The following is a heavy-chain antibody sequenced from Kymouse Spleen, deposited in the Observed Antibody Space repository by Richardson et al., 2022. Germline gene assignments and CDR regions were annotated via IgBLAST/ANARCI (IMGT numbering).Heavy chain of an antibody. V-gene: IGHV3-30*18. J-gene: IGHJ4*02. CDR1: GFTFSSYG. D-gene: IGHD6-25*01. CDR2: ISYDGSNK. CDR3: AKDQGQEQRFDY. Sequence: QVQLVESGGGVVQPGRSLRLSCAASGFTFSSYGMHWVRQAPGKGLEWVAVISYDGSNKYYADSVKGRFTISRDNSKNTLYLQMNSLRAEDTAVYYCAKDQGQEQRFDYWGQGTLVTVSS.